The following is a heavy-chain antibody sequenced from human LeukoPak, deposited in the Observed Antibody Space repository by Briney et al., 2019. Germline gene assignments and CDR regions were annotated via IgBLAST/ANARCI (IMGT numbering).Heavy chain of an antibody. CDR2: IYYSGST. CDR1: GGSISSYY. J-gene: IGHJ4*02. CDR3: ARGGAKWELIDY. V-gene: IGHV4-59*01. D-gene: IGHD1-26*01. Sequence: SETLSLTCTVSGGSISSYYWSWIRQPPGKGLEWIGYIYYSGSTNYNPSLKSRVTILVDTSKIQFSLKLSSVTAADTAVYYCARGGAKWELIDYWGQGTLVTVSS.